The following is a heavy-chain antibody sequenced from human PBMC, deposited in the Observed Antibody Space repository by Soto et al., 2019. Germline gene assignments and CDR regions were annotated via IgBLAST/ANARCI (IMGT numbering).Heavy chain of an antibody. D-gene: IGHD3-22*01. CDR3: ARAVDNDSSGYYWARRPYYFDY. CDR2: ISGSGGST. V-gene: IGHV3-23*01. CDR1: GFTFSSYA. Sequence: GGSLRLSCAASGFTFSSYAMSWVRQAPGKGLEWVSAISGSGGSTYYADSVKGRFTISRDNSKNTLYLQMNSLRAEDTAVYYCARAVDNDSSGYYWARRPYYFDYWGQGTLVTVSS. J-gene: IGHJ4*02.